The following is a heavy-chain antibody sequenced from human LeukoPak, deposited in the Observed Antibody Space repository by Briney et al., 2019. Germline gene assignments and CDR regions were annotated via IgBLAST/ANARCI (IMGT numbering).Heavy chain of an antibody. CDR3: ARGLDS. Sequence: PGRSLRLSCAASGFTFSNYAMHWVRQAPGKGLEWVALISYDGSNKYYADPVKGRFTISRDNSKNTLYLHINSLRPEATTVYYCARGLDSWGQGTLVTVSS. J-gene: IGHJ4*02. CDR2: ISYDGSNK. V-gene: IGHV3-30-3*01. CDR1: GFTFSNYA.